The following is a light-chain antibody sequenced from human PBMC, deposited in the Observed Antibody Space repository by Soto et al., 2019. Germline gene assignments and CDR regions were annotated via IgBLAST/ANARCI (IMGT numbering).Light chain of an antibody. CDR2: AAS. Sequence: VMTQSPDTLSASPGERVSLSCRASQSMSNNLAWYQQKPGQAPRLLIYAASTRATGIPARFSGSGSGTEFTLTISCLQSEDFAVYYCLQYNKWPRTFGQGTKVDI. CDR3: LQYNKWPRT. V-gene: IGKV3-15*01. J-gene: IGKJ1*01. CDR1: QSMSNN.